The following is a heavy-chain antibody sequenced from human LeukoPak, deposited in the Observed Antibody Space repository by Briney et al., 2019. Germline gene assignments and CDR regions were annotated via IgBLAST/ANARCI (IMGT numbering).Heavy chain of an antibody. J-gene: IGHJ4*02. V-gene: IGHV3-23*01. D-gene: IGHD1-26*01. CDR3: ARGPTAQIASGNYFDPFDY. CDR2: ISDSGGNT. CDR1: GFTFSSYG. Sequence: GGSLRLSCAASGFTFSSYGMSWVRQAPGKGLEWVSTISDSGGNTYYADSGKGRFTISRDNSKNTLYLQMNSLRAEDTAVYYCARGPTAQIASGNYFDPFDYWGQGTLVTVSS.